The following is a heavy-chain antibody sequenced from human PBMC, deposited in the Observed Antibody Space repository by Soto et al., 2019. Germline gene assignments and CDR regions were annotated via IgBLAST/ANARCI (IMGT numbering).Heavy chain of an antibody. V-gene: IGHV3-53*01. Sequence: EVQLVESGGGLIQPGGSLRLSCAASGFTVSSNYMSWVRQAPGKGLEWVSVIYSGGSTYYADSVKGRFTISRDNSKNTLYLQMNSLRAEDTAVYYCARDPLPAAHQYYYYGMDVWGQGTTVTVSS. J-gene: IGHJ6*02. CDR2: IYSGGST. CDR3: ARDPLPAAHQYYYYGMDV. CDR1: GFTVSSNY. D-gene: IGHD2-2*01.